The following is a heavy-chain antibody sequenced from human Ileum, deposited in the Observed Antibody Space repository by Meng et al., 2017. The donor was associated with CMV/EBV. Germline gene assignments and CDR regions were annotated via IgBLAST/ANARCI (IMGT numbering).Heavy chain of an antibody. CDR3: VGERGTDENLGGIFVH. Sequence: SETLSLTCSVSGDSINSGLYYWGWIRQAPGKGLEWIGSVYFTGDSFYNPSLKGRLTISMDMSKNQFSLRETSVTAADTAVYFCVGERGTDENLGGIFVHWGQGMLVTVSS. CDR2: VYFTGDS. D-gene: IGHD1-7*01. V-gene: IGHV4-39*07. J-gene: IGHJ4*02. CDR1: GDSINSGLYY.